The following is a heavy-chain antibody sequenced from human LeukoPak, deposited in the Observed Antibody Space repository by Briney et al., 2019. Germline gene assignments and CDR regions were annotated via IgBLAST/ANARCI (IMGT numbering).Heavy chain of an antibody. J-gene: IGHJ3*02. CDR2: IYYSGST. Sequence: PSETLSLTCTVSGYSISSGYFWGWMRQPPGKGLEWIGYIYYSGSTNYNPSLKSRVTISVDTSKNQFSLKLSSVTAAGTAVYYCAREGPRMADIWGQGTMVTVFS. D-gene: IGHD5-24*01. CDR1: GYSISSGYF. CDR3: AREGPRMADI. V-gene: IGHV4-61*01.